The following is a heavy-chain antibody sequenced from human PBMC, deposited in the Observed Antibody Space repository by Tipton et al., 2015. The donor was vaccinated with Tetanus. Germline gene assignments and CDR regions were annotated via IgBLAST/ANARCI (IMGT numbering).Heavy chain of an antibody. CDR1: GFTFSSYA. CDR3: AKDGRGYYYDSSEGAFDI. D-gene: IGHD3-22*01. CDR2: ISGSGGST. V-gene: IGHV3-23*01. J-gene: IGHJ3*02. Sequence: SLRLSCAASGFTFSSYAMSWVRQAPGKGLEWVSAISGSGGSTYYADSVKGRFTISRDNSKNTLYLQMNSLRAEDTAVYYWAKDGRGYYYDSSEGAFDIWGQGTMVTVSS.